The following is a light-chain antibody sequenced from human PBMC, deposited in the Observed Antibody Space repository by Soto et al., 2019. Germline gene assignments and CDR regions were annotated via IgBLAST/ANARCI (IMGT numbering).Light chain of an antibody. J-gene: IGKJ4*01. CDR1: HSMSNTN. CDR3: QEFASN. CDR2: GAY. V-gene: IGKV3-20*01. Sequence: IVLTQSPGTLSLSPGDRATLSCRASHSMSNTNLAWYKHKTGQPPRLLIYGAYNRATGIPDRFSGSGSGTDFLLTINRLEPSDFAVYYCQEFASNFGGGTKVDIK.